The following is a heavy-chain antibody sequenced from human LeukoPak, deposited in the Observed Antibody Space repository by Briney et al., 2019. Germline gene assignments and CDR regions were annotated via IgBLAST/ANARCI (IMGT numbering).Heavy chain of an antibody. CDR3: AKGHVDTAFGFFDY. Sequence: SGGSLRLSCAASGFTFDDYAMHWVRQAPGKGLEWVSGISWNSGSIGYADSVKGRFTISRDNAKNSLYLQMNSLRAGDMALYYCAKGHVDTAFGFFDYWGQGTLVTVSS. CDR1: GFTFDDYA. D-gene: IGHD5-18*01. J-gene: IGHJ4*02. CDR2: ISWNSGSI. V-gene: IGHV3-9*03.